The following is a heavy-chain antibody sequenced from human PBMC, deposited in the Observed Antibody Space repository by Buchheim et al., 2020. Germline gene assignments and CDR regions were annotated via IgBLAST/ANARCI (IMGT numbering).Heavy chain of an antibody. CDR3: ARDLTSLLWFGGSPDY. J-gene: IGHJ4*02. V-gene: IGHV3-30-3*01. CDR1: GFTFSSYA. D-gene: IGHD3-10*01. Sequence: QVQLVESGGGVVQPGRSLRLSCAASGFTFSSYAMHWVRQAPGKGLEWVAVISYDGSNKYYADSVKGRFTISRDNSKNTLYLQMNSLRAEDTAVYYCARDLTSLLWFGGSPDYWGQGTL. CDR2: ISYDGSNK.